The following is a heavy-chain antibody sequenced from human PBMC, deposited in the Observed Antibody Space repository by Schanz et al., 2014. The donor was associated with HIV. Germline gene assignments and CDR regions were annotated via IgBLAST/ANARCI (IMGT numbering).Heavy chain of an antibody. CDR2: ISESGGRS. V-gene: IGHV3-23*01. CDR3: AKADEIRHFDWYHPPFDS. D-gene: IGHD3-9*01. J-gene: IGHJ4*02. CDR1: GFTFNNYA. Sequence: EVQLLDSGGGLVQPGGSLRLSCVASGFTFNNYAMTWVRQAPGKGLEWVSSISESGGRSYYADSVNGRFTISRDNSKNTLYLQMTTLRIDDTAVYYCAKADEIRHFDWYHPPFDSWGQGTLVTVSS.